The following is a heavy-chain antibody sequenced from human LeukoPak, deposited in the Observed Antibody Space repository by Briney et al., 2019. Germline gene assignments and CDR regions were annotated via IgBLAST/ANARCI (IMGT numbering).Heavy chain of an antibody. J-gene: IGHJ4*02. Sequence: SETLSLTCAVYGGSFSGYYWSWIRQPPGKGLEWIGEINQSGSTNYNPSLKSRVTISVDTSKNQFSLKLSSVTAADTAVYYCARVRRVTIFGVVTAYYFDYWGQGTLVTVSS. CDR1: GGSFSGYY. CDR2: INQSGST. V-gene: IGHV4-34*01. CDR3: ARVRRVTIFGVVTAYYFDY. D-gene: IGHD3-3*01.